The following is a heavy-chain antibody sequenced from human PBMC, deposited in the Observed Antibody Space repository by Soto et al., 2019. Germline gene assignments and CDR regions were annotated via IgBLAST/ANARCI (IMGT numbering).Heavy chain of an antibody. CDR3: ARDREYRMFYYYYYYMDV. J-gene: IGHJ6*03. CDR1: GFTYSSYS. V-gene: IGHV3-21*01. Sequence: SCAASGFTYSSYSMNWVRQDQEKGLEWVSSISSSSSYIYYADSVKGRFTISRDNAKNSLYLQMNSLRAEDTAVYYCARDREYRMFYYYYYYMDVWGKGTTVTVSS. D-gene: IGHD2-2*01. CDR2: ISSSSSYI.